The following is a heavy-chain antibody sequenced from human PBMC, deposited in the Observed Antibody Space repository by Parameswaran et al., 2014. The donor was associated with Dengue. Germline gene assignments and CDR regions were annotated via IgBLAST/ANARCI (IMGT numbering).Heavy chain of an antibody. Sequence: SETLSLTCTVSGGSISSYYWSWIRQPPGKGLEWIGYIYYSGSTNYNPSLKSRVTISVDTSKNQFSLKLSSVTAADTAVYYCARDPVRFLERDYYGMDVWGQGTTVTVSS. CDR2: IYYSGST. D-gene: IGHD3-3*01. J-gene: IGHJ6*02. V-gene: IGHV4-59*01. CDR1: GGSISSYY. CDR3: ARDPVRFLERDYYGMDV.